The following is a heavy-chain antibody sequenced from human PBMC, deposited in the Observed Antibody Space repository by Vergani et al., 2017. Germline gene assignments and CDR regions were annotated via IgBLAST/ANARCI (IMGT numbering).Heavy chain of an antibody. D-gene: IGHD1-14*01. Sequence: QMQLQESGPGLLKPSQTLCLTCSVSGGSIDGVSSYWTWIRQPAGKGLELIGRIYKSGRTNYNPSLQSRVTISLDTSKNQFSLNLTSVTAADTGVYFCARDRXTVVRNQYYGMDVWCQGTTVIVSS. V-gene: IGHV4-61*02. J-gene: IGHJ6*02. CDR2: IYKSGRT. CDR3: ARDRXTVVRNQYYGMDV. CDR1: GGSIDGVSSY.